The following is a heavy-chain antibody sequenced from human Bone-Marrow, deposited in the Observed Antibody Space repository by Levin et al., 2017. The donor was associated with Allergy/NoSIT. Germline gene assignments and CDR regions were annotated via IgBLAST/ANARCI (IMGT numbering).Heavy chain of an antibody. D-gene: IGHD5-12*01. V-gene: IGHV3-48*03. CDR2: LSSSGRTT. CDR3: ARESGYVGSFDI. J-gene: IGHJ3*02. Sequence: GGSLRLSCTASGFTLSNYDINWVRQAPGKGLEWISYLSSSGRTTYYADSVKGRFTISRDSAKKSLYLQINSLRAEDTAVYYCARESGYVGSFDIWGQGTVVTVSS. CDR1: GFTLSNYD.